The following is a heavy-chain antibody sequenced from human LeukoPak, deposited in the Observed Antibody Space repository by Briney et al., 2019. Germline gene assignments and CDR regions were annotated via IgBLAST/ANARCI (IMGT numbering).Heavy chain of an antibody. CDR1: GYTFSGYY. V-gene: IGHV1-2*02. Sequence: ASVKVSCKASGYTFSGYYIHWVRQAPGQGLEWMGLIKPDSGDTNYAQNFRGRVTMTRDTSITTAYMELNRLTSDDTAVYYCAKDHGDYAFDYWGQGTLVTVSS. CDR3: AKDHGDYAFDY. J-gene: IGHJ4*02. CDR2: IKPDSGDT. D-gene: IGHD4-17*01.